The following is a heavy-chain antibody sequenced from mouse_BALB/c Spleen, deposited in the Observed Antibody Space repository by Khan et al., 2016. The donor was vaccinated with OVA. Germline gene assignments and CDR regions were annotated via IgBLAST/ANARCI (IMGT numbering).Heavy chain of an antibody. CDR1: GFNIEDTY. D-gene: IGHD1-3*01. V-gene: IGHV14-3*02. Sequence: VQLKESGAELVKPGASVKLSCTASGFNIEDTYIHWVMQRPEQGLEWIGRIDPANGNTKYDPKFQGKATITADTSSNTAYLQLSSLTPEDTAVYYCARGEWSYTMDYWGQGTSVTVSS. CDR2: IDPANGNT. CDR3: ARGEWSYTMDY. J-gene: IGHJ4*01.